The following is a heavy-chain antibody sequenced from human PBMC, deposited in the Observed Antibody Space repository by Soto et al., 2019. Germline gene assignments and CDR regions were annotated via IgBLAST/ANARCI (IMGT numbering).Heavy chain of an antibody. CDR1: EGTFNSYA. V-gene: IGHV1-69*01. J-gene: IGHJ4*02. D-gene: IGHD6-13*01. Sequence: QAQVVQSGAEVRKPGSSVKLSCKASEGTFNSYAIAWVRQAPGQGLEWMGGIIPYYNTLNYAQKFQDRVTITADDSTNTVYMELSSLRSDDTAVYFCSSGASRWYPYFFDSGAQGTLVTVSS. CDR2: IIPYYNTL. CDR3: SSGASRWYPYFFDS.